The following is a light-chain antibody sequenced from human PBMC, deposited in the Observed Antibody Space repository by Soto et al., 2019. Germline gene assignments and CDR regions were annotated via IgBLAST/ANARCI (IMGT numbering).Light chain of an antibody. CDR3: SSYAGSHTWV. V-gene: IGLV2-11*01. J-gene: IGLJ3*02. CDR1: SSDVGAYDY. Sequence: QSALTQPRSVSGSPGQSVTISCTGTSSDVGAYDYVSWYQQHPAKAPKLMIYDVIKRPSGVPDRFSGSKSGNTASLTISGLQAEDEADYHCSSYAGSHTWVFGGGTKLTVL. CDR2: DVI.